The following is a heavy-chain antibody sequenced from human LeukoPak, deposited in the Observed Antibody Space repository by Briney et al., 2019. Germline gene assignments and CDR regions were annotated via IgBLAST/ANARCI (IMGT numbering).Heavy chain of an antibody. CDR2: MNPNSGNT. Sequence: ASVKVSCKASGYTFTSYDINWVRQATGQGLEWMGWMNPNSGNTGYAQKFQGRVTMTRNTSISTAYMELSSLRSEDTAVYYCAREGHYYDILTNAFDIWGQGTMVTVSS. CDR1: GYTFTSYD. J-gene: IGHJ3*02. D-gene: IGHD3-9*01. V-gene: IGHV1-8*01. CDR3: AREGHYYDILTNAFDI.